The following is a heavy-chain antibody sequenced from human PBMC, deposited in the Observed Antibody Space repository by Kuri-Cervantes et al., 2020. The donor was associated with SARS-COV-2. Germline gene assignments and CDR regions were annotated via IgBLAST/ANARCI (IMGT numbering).Heavy chain of an antibody. CDR1: GYSLTSYW. D-gene: IGHD6-13*01. J-gene: IGHJ4*02. V-gene: IGHV5-51*01. Sequence: GESLKISCKGSGYSLTSYWIGWVRQMPGKGLVWLGIIHPGDSDTRYSSSFQGQVTISADKSISTAYLQWSSLKASDTAMYYCARRTGQQLFDYWGQGTLVTVSS. CDR2: IHPGDSDT. CDR3: ARRTGQQLFDY.